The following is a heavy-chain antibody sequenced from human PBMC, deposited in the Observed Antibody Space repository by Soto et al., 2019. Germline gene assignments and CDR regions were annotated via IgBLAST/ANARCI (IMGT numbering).Heavy chain of an antibody. D-gene: IGHD4-4*01. CDR1: GGSISSSSYY. J-gene: IGHJ1*01. V-gene: IGHV4-39*01. Sequence: PSETLSLTCTVSGGSISSSSYYWGWIRQPPGKGLEWIGSIYYSGSTYYNPSLKSRVTISVDTSKNQFSLKLSSVTAADTAVYYCARVERWLQQLQHWGQGTLVTV. CDR2: IYYSGST. CDR3: ARVERWLQQLQH.